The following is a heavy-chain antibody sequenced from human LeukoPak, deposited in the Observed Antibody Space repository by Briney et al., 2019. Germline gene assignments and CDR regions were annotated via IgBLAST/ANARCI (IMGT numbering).Heavy chain of an antibody. CDR3: ARSGYSSSWSKEPGYY. Sequence: ASVKVSCKASGYTFTGYYVHWVRQAPGQGLEWMGWINPNSGGTNYAQKFQGRVTMTRDTSISTAYMELSRLRSDDTAVYYCARSGYSSSWSKEPGYYWGQGTLVTVSS. J-gene: IGHJ4*02. CDR1: GYTFTGYY. CDR2: INPNSGGT. D-gene: IGHD6-13*01. V-gene: IGHV1-2*02.